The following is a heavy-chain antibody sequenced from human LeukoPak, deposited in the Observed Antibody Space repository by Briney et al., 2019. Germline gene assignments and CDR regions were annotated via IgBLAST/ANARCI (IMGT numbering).Heavy chain of an antibody. CDR2: IKEDGGEK. D-gene: IGHD3-9*01. Sequence: GGSLRLSCAASGFTFSNYWMTWVRQVPGKGLEWVADIKEDGGEKYYVDSVKGRFTISRDNAKNSLYLHMNSLRAEDTAVYYCARAPYYDFLTPSYYYYAMDVWGKGTTVTVSS. J-gene: IGHJ6*04. CDR1: GFTFSNYW. V-gene: IGHV3-7*03. CDR3: ARAPYYDFLTPSYYYYAMDV.